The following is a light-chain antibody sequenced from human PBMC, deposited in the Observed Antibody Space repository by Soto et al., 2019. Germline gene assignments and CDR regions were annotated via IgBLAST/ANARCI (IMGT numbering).Light chain of an antibody. Sequence: VLTKTPGTLALSPGERATLCCRASQSVSTNSLACYQQKLGQAPGPLIYAASSRATGTPDRFSGSGSGTEXXLXISRLEPEDFAVYYCQQYGSSVLTFGGGTKVDIK. J-gene: IGKJ4*01. CDR2: AAS. CDR3: QQYGSSVLT. V-gene: IGKV3-20*01. CDR1: QSVSTNS.